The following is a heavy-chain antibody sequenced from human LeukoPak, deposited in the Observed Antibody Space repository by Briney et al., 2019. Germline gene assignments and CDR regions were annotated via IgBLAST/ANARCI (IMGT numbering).Heavy chain of an antibody. J-gene: IGHJ5*02. Sequence: ASVKVSCKASGYTFTSYDINWVRQATGQGLEWMGWMNPNSGNTCYAQKFQGRVTMTRNTSISTAYMELSSLRSEDTAVYYCARGGGFDSSGWTATREAPNWFDPWGQGTLVTVSS. CDR2: MNPNSGNT. CDR1: GYTFTSYD. D-gene: IGHD6-19*01. V-gene: IGHV1-8*01. CDR3: ARGGGFDSSGWTATREAPNWFDP.